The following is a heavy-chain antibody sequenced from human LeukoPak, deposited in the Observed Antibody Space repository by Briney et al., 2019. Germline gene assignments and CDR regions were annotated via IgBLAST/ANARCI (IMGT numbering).Heavy chain of an antibody. D-gene: IGHD1-26*01. V-gene: IGHV1-58*02. CDR3: AAVFPSGSYSSWFDP. CDR2: IVVGSGNT. J-gene: IGHJ5*02. Sequence: SVKVSCKASGFTFTSSAMQWVRQARGQRLEWIGWIVVGSGNTNYAQKFQERVTITRDMSTSTAYMDLSSLRSEDTAVYYCAAVFPSGSYSSWFDPWGQGTLVTVSS. CDR1: GFTFTSSA.